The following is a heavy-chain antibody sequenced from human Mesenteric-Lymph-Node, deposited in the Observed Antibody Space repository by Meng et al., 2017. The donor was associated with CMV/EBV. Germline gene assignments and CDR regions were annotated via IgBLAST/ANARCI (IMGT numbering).Heavy chain of an antibody. J-gene: IGHJ4*02. Sequence: ASVKVSCKASGYTFTGYYMHWVRQAPGQGLEWMGWINPNSGGTNYAQKFQGRVTITADKSTSTAYMELSSLRSEDTAVYYCARGGDDYILDYWGQGTLVTVSS. CDR2: INPNSGGT. D-gene: IGHD4-11*01. CDR3: ARGGDDYILDY. V-gene: IGHV1-2*02. CDR1: GYTFTGYY.